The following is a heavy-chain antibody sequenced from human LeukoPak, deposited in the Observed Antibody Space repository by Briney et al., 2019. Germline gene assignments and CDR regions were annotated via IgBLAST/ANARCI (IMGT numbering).Heavy chain of an antibody. J-gene: IGHJ4*02. CDR3: ARDPCSRSSCPLRY. Sequence: SETLSLTCGVSGGSLSGYYCNWIRQTSGKGLEWIGEINRSGTTNFDPSLRGRVAISVDRSNNQCSLRLTSVTAADTAVYYCARDPCSRSSCPLRYWGQGTQVTVSS. V-gene: IGHV4-34*01. CDR1: GGSLSGYY. CDR2: INRSGTT. D-gene: IGHD6-13*01.